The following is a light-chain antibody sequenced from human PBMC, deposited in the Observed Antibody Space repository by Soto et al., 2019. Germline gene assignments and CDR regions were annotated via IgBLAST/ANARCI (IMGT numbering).Light chain of an antibody. CDR2: GAS. V-gene: IGKV3-15*01. Sequence: EIVMTQSPATLSVSPGERATLSCRASQCVSSNLAWYQQKPGQAPRLLIYGASTRATVIPARFSGSVSGTEFTLTISTLQSEDFAVYYCQQYNNWPRTCGQGTKVEIK. CDR3: QQYNNWPRT. J-gene: IGKJ1*01. CDR1: QCVSSN.